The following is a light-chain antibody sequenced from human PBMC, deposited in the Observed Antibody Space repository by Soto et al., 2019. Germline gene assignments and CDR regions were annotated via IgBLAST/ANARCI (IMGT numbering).Light chain of an antibody. CDR1: SSDVGGYNS. CDR2: DVT. V-gene: IGLV2-14*01. Sequence: QSVLAQPASVSGSPGQSITISCTGTSSDVGGYNSVSWYRQDPGKAPKLIIYDVTYRPSGVSNRFSGSKSGNTASLTISGLPSEDEADYHCSSFTSSITCVFGTGTKVTVL. CDR3: SSFTSSITCV. J-gene: IGLJ1*01.